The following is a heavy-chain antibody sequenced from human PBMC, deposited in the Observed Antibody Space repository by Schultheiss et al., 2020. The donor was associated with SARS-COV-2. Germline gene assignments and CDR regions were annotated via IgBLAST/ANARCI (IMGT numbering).Heavy chain of an antibody. J-gene: IGHJ6*02. Sequence: GGSLRLSCAASGFTFSSYAMSWVRQAPGKGLEWVSYISSSSSTIYYADSVKGRFTISRDNSKNTLYLQMSSLRAEDTAVYYCARVSTSDFYYYYYGMDVWGQGTTVTVSS. CDR3: ARVSTSDFYYYYYGMDV. CDR1: GFTFSSYA. D-gene: IGHD2-2*01. V-gene: IGHV3-48*01. CDR2: ISSSSSTI.